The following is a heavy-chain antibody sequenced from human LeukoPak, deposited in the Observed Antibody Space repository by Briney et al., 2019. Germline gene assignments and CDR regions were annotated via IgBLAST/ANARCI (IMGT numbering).Heavy chain of an antibody. CDR3: AKDPGVVPAHYFDY. Sequence: GGSLRLSCAASGFTFSSYSMNWVRQAPGKGLEWVSSISSSSSYIYYADSVKGRFTISRDNAKNSLYLQMNSLRAEDTAVYYCAKDPGVVPAHYFDYWGQGILVTVSS. CDR2: ISSSSSYI. CDR1: GFTFSSYS. D-gene: IGHD2-2*01. J-gene: IGHJ4*02. V-gene: IGHV3-21*01.